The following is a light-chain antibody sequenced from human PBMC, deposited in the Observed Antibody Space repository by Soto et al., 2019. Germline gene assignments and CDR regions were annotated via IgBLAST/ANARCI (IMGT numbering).Light chain of an antibody. CDR2: SAS. CDR1: QSISSY. J-gene: IGKJ3*01. Sequence: DIQMTQSPSSLSESLGDRVTITCLASQSISSYLNWYQQKPGKAPKLLIYSASSLQSGVPSRFSGSGSGTDFTLTISSLQPEDFATYYCQQSYSIPFTFGPGTKVDIK. V-gene: IGKV1-39*01. CDR3: QQSYSIPFT.